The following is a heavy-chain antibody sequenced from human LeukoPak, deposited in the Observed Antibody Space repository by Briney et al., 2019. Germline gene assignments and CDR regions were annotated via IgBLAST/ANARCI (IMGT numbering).Heavy chain of an antibody. D-gene: IGHD2-15*01. J-gene: IGHJ5*02. CDR3: ARVVCSGGSCYSGREWFDP. V-gene: IGHV4-4*07. Sequence: SETLSLTCSVSVVSMNGYYWSWLRQSAGNRLEWIGHVDSSGNTNYNPSLKSRVTISVDKSKNQFSLKLSSVTAADPAVYYCARVVCSGGSCYSGREWFDPWGQGTLVTVSS. CDR2: VDSSGNT. CDR1: VVSMNGYY.